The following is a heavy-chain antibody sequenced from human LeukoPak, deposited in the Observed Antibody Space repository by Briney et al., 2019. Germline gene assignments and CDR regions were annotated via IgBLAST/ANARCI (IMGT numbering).Heavy chain of an antibody. CDR2: IKQDGSEK. CDR1: GFTFSSYW. D-gene: IGHD3-22*01. V-gene: IGHV3-7*01. Sequence: PGGSLRLSCAASGFTFSSYWMSWVRQAPGKGLEWVANIKQDGSEKYYVDSVKGRFTISRDNAKNSLYLQMNSLRAEDTAVCYCARDYYDSSGYYHVGYFDYWGQGTLVTVSS. J-gene: IGHJ4*02. CDR3: ARDYYDSSGYYHVGYFDY.